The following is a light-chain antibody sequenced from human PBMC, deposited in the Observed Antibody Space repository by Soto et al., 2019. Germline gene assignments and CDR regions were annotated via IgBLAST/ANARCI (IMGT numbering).Light chain of an antibody. CDR3: GSYTTSSTVV. J-gene: IGLJ2*01. CDR1: SSDVGAYGY. CDR2: EVS. V-gene: IGLV2-14*01. Sequence: QSALTQPASVSGSPGQSITISCTGTSSDVGAYGYVSWYQQHPGKAPKLMIYEVSYRPSGVSNRFSGSKSGNAASLTISGLQAEDEADYYCGSYTTSSTVVFGGGTKLTVL.